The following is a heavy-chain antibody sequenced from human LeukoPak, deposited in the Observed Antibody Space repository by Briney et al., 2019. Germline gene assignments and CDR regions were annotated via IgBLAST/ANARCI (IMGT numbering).Heavy chain of an antibody. J-gene: IGHJ4*02. Sequence: GGSLTLSCAASGFTFSSYSMNWVRQPPAKGLEWVSYISSSSSTIYYTDSVKGRFTISRDNAKNSLYLQMNSLRAEDTAVYYCARDFRDNWNPPAMDYWGQGTLVTVSS. CDR2: ISSSSSTI. CDR1: GFTFSSYS. CDR3: ARDFRDNWNPPAMDY. D-gene: IGHD1-20*01. V-gene: IGHV3-48*01.